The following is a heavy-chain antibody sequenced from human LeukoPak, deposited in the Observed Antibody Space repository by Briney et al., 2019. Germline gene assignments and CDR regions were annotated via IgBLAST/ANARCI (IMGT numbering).Heavy chain of an antibody. D-gene: IGHD6-19*01. Sequence: GASVKVPCKASGYTFTSYGISWVRQAPGQGLEWMGWISAYNGNTNYAQKLQGSATMTTDTSPSTAYMELRSLRSDDTAVYYCAREVAVAGSYYFDYWGQGTLVTVSS. V-gene: IGHV1-18*01. CDR3: AREVAVAGSYYFDY. CDR1: GYTFTSYG. CDR2: ISAYNGNT. J-gene: IGHJ4*02.